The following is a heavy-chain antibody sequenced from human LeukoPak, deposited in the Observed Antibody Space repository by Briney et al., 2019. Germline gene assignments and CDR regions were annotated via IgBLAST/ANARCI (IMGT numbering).Heavy chain of an antibody. CDR1: GGTFSSYA. CDR3: AREFGYYYDSSDY. V-gene: IGHV1-69*04. J-gene: IGHJ4*02. CDR2: IIPILGIA. Sequence: ASVKVSCKASGGTFSSYAISWVRQAPGQGLEWMGRIIPILGIANYAQKFQGRVTITADKSTSTAYMELSSLRSEDTAVYYCAREFGYYYDSSDYWGQGTLVTVSS. D-gene: IGHD3-22*01.